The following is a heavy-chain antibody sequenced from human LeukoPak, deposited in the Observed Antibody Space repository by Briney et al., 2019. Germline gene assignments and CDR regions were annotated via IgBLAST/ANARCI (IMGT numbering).Heavy chain of an antibody. Sequence: SGGSLRLSCAASGFTFSSYGMHWVRQAPGKGLEWVAFIRYDGSNKYYADSVKGRFTISRDNSKNTLYLQMNSLGAEDTAVYYCAKETGGYSYGYYYYMDVWGKGTTVTISS. CDR2: IRYDGSNK. V-gene: IGHV3-30*02. J-gene: IGHJ6*03. CDR3: AKETGGYSYGYYYYMDV. D-gene: IGHD5-18*01. CDR1: GFTFSSYG.